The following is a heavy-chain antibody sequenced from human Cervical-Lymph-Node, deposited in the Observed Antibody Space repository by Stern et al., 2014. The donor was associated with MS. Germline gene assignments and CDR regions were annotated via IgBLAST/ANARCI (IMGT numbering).Heavy chain of an antibody. J-gene: IGHJ4*02. CDR3: ARTSTYYYDSSGARLSYFDY. D-gene: IGHD3-22*01. Sequence: SGPVLVKPTETLTLTCTVSGFSLSNTRMGVSWIRQPPGKALEWLAHIFSNEEKSYSTSLKSRLSISKDTSKSQVVLTMTDMDPVDTATYYCARTSTYYYDSSGARLSYFDYWGQGTLVTVSS. V-gene: IGHV2-26*01. CDR1: GFSLSNTRMG. CDR2: IFSNEEK.